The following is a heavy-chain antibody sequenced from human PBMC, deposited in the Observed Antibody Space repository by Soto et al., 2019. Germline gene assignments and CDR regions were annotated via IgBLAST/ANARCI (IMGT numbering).Heavy chain of an antibody. Sequence: PGGSLRLSCAASGFTFSSYAISWVRQAPGKGLEWLAGITFRGDNTYYADSVKGRFTLSRDNSRNRLDLQMNSLKVEDTALYYCAKLGTMGVFDNWGQGTLVTVSS. V-gene: IGHV3-23*01. CDR1: GFTFSSYA. D-gene: IGHD1-26*01. J-gene: IGHJ4*02. CDR2: ITFRGDNT. CDR3: AKLGTMGVFDN.